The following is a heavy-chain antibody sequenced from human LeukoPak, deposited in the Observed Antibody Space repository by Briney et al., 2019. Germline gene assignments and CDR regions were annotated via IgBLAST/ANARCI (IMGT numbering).Heavy chain of an antibody. CDR3: ATDSYDSSGYSGSAFDI. J-gene: IGHJ3*02. CDR1: GYTLTELS. Sequence: ASVKVSCKVSGYTLTELSMHWVRQAPGKGLEWMGGFDPEDGETIYAQKFQGRVTMTEDTSTDTAYMELSSLRSEDTAVYYCATDSYDSSGYSGSAFDIWGQGTMVTVSS. CDR2: FDPEDGET. D-gene: IGHD3-22*01. V-gene: IGHV1-24*01.